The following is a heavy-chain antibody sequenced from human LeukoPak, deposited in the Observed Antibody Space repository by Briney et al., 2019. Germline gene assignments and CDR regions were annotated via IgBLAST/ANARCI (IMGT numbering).Heavy chain of an antibody. D-gene: IGHD1-26*01. J-gene: IGHJ3*01. V-gene: IGHV3-23*01. CDR2: ISGSGGST. CDR3: VAWGNSGNS. Sequence: GGSLRLSCAASGFTFSSYAMSWVRQAPGKGLEWVSAISGSGGSTYYADSVKGRFTISRDNAKNSLYLQMNGLRAEDTAVYYCVAWGNSGNSWGQGTMVIVSS. CDR1: GFTFSSYA.